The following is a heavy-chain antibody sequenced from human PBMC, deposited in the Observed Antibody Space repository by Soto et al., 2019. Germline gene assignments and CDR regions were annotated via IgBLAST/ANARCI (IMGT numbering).Heavy chain of an antibody. Sequence: GGSLRLSCAASGFTFSSYAMSWVRQAPGKGLEWVSAISGSGGSTNYADSVKGRFTISRDNSKNTLYLQMNSLRAEDTAVYYCAKAGIVAAGTGSVALAWFDPWGQGTLVTVSS. D-gene: IGHD6-13*01. V-gene: IGHV3-23*01. CDR1: GFTFSSYA. CDR3: AKAGIVAAGTGSVALAWFDP. J-gene: IGHJ5*02. CDR2: ISGSGGST.